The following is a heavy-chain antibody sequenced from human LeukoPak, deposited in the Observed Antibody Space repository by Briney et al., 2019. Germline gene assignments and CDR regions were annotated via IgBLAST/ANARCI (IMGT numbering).Heavy chain of an antibody. J-gene: IGHJ6*03. Sequence: SETLSLTCTVSGGSISSYYWSWIRQPPGKGLEWIGYIYYSGSTNYNPSLKSRVTISVDTSKNQFSLKLSSVTAADTAVYYCARSELLSFPKSYYMDVWGKGTTVTVSS. D-gene: IGHD3-10*01. V-gene: IGHV4-59*01. CDR1: GGSISSYY. CDR2: IYYSGST. CDR3: ARSELLSFPKSYYMDV.